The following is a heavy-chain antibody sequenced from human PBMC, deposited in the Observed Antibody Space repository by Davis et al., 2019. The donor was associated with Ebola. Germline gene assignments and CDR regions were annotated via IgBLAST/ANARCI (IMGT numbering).Heavy chain of an antibody. V-gene: IGHV1-69*06. CDR3: ATPDSIAVAGVFSGFDY. CDR2: IIPIFGTA. CDR1: GYTFTSYG. Sequence: SVKVSCKASGYTFTSYGISWVRQAPGQGLEWMGGIIPIFGTANYAQKFQGRVTITADKSTSTAYMELSSLRSEDTAVYYCATPDSIAVAGVFSGFDYWGQGTLVTVSS. J-gene: IGHJ4*02. D-gene: IGHD6-19*01.